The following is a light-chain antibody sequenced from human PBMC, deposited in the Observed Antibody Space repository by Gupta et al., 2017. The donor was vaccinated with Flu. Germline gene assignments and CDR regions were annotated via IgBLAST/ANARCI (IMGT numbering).Light chain of an antibody. J-gene: IGKJ1*01. CDR3: QQYCSSPPT. V-gene: IGKV3-20*01. CDR2: GAS. Sequence: EIVLTQSPGTLSLSPGERATLSCMASQSVSSSYLAWYQQKPGQAPRLLIYGASSRATGIPDRFSGSGSGTDFTLTISRLEPEDFAVYYCQQYCSSPPTFGQGTKVEIK. CDR1: QSVSSSY.